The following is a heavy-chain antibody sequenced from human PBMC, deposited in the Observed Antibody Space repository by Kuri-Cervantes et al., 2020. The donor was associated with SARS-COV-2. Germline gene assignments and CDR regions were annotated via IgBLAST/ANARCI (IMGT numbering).Heavy chain of an antibody. V-gene: IGHV3-9*01. CDR1: GFTFDDYA. CDR3: VREKGGWLQGDY. CDR2: ISWNSGSI. D-gene: IGHD5-24*01. Sequence: LSLTFSASGFTFDDYAIHWVRQAPGKGLEWVSGISWNSGSIGYADSVKGRFTISRDNAKNSLYMKMDSLRAEDTAVYYCVREKGGWLQGDYWGQGTLVTVSS. J-gene: IGHJ4*02.